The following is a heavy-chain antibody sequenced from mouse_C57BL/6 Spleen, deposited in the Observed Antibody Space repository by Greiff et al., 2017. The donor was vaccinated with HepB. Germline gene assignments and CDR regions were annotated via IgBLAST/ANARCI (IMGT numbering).Heavy chain of an antibody. CDR1: GFTFSSYA. D-gene: IGHD2-4*01. V-gene: IGHV5-4*01. J-gene: IGHJ3*01. Sequence: DVMLVESGGGLVKPGGSLKLSCAASGFTFSSYAMSWVRQTPEKRLEWVATISDGGSYTYYPDNVKGRFTISRDNAKNNLYLQMSHLKSEDTAMYYCARDYDYDRFAYWGQGTLVTVSA. CDR3: ARDYDYDRFAY. CDR2: ISDGGSYT.